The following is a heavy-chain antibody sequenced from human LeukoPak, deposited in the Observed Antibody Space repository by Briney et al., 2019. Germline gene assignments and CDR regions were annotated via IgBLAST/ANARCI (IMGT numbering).Heavy chain of an antibody. CDR3: AKLISGDRDGFDI. CDR2: ISWNSVSI. J-gene: IGHJ3*02. D-gene: IGHD5-24*01. V-gene: IGHV3-9*03. Sequence: GGSLRLSCAASGFSFEDSAMYWARQAPGKGLEWVSGISWNSVSIGYADSVKGRFTISRDNAKDSLYLQMNSVRAEDMALYYCAKLISGDRDGFDIWGQGTMVTVSS. CDR1: GFSFEDSA.